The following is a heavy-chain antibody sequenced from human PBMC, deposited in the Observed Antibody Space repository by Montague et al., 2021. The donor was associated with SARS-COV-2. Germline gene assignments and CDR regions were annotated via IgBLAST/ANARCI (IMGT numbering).Heavy chain of an antibody. Sequence: SETLSFICAVYGGSFSGYYWTWIRQYPGKGLEWTAEINHSGTTNYNFNPSLRSRVTISVDTSKSQFSLKLSSVTAADTGVYYCARWDPQTLTLIGLRGKSASDYWGQGTLVTVSS. V-gene: IGHV4-34*01. J-gene: IGHJ4*02. CDR1: GGSFSGYY. CDR3: ARWDPQTLTLIGLRGKSASDY. D-gene: IGHD4-23*01. CDR2: INHSGTT.